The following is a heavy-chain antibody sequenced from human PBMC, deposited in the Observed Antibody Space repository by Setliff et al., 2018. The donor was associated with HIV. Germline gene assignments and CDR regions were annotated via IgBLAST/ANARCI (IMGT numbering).Heavy chain of an antibody. Sequence: SETLSLTCAVYGGSFSGDYWVWIRQSPGKGLEWIGDISQTRSTNYDPSLKSRVTISLDTSKNQLSLKLTSASAADTAVYYCARGRLRTVTSLIKKRASYTWLDPWGQGTLVTVSS. V-gene: IGHV4-34*01. D-gene: IGHD3-16*01. CDR1: GGSFSGDY. CDR3: ARGRLRTVTSLIKKRASYTWLDP. CDR2: ISQTRST. J-gene: IGHJ5*02.